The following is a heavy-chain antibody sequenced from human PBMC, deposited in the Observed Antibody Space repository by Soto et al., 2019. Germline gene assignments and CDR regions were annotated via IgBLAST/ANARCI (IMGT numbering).Heavy chain of an antibody. CDR1: GFTFSSYA. CDR3: VQGDYGSGSYYSDYYYYYGMDV. J-gene: IGHJ6*02. Sequence: GGSLRLSCAASGFTFSSYAMSWVRQAPGKGLEWVSAISCSGGSTYYADSVKGRFTISRDNSKNTLYLQMNSLRAEDTAVYYCVQGDYGSGSYYSDYYYYYGMDVWGQGTTVTVSS. V-gene: IGHV3-23*01. D-gene: IGHD3-10*01. CDR2: ISCSGGST.